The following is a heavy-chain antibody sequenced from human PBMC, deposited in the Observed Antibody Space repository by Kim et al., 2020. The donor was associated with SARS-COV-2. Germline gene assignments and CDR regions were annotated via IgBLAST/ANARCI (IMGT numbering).Heavy chain of an antibody. Sequence: SETLSLTCTVSGDSMISFSWSWIRQTPGKGLESIGYLYNNGNTEYSPSLESRVTFSVDTSKKQFSLRLRSVTAADTAIYYSAAEKEEQGARYFVSWGRG. D-gene: IGHD2-15*01. CDR2: LYNNGNT. V-gene: IGHV4-59*01. CDR3: AAEKEEQGARYFVS. CDR1: GDSMISFS. J-gene: IGHJ4*02.